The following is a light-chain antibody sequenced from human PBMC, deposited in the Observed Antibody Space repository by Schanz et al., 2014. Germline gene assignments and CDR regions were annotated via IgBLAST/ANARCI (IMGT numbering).Light chain of an antibody. CDR2: DVT. CDR3: SSYTTTTWRV. V-gene: IGLV2-14*03. J-gene: IGLJ3*02. CDR1: SSDVGGYNY. Sequence: QSVLTQPPSASGSPGQSVTISCTGTSSDVGGYNYVSWYQQHPGKAPKLMIYDVTNRPSGVSNRFSGSKSGNTASLTISGLQAEDEADYYCSSYTTTTWRVFGGGTKLTVL.